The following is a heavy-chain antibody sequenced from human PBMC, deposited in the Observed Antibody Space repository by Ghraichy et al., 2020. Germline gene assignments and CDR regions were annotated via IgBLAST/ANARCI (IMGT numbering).Heavy chain of an antibody. J-gene: IGHJ3*02. V-gene: IGHV3-21*01. CDR3: AREFYVEDGYVCAFDI. CDR1: GFTFSSYS. Sequence: LSLTCAASGFTFSSYSMNWVRQAPGKGLEWVSSISSSSSYIYYADSVKGRFTISRDNAKNSLYLQMNSLRAEDTAVYYCAREFYVEDGYVCAFDIWGQGTMVTVSS. CDR2: ISSSSSYI. D-gene: IGHD5-24*01.